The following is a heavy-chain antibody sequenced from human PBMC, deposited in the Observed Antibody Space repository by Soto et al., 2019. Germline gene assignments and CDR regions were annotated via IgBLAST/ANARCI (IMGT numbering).Heavy chain of an antibody. Sequence: SETLSLTXAVYGGSFSGYYWSWIRPPPGKGLEWIGEINHSGCTNYNPSLKSRVTISVDTSKNQFSLKLSSVTAADTALYYCARTAVATPDHLDYCGQVTLVTVSS. V-gene: IGHV4-34*01. J-gene: IGHJ4*02. CDR2: INHSGCT. CDR3: ARTAVATPDHLDY. D-gene: IGHD5-12*01. CDR1: GGSFSGYY.